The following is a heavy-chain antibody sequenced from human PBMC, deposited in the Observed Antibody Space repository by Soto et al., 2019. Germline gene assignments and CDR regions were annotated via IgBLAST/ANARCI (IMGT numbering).Heavy chain of an antibody. CDR1: GYTFTSYG. J-gene: IGHJ5*02. V-gene: IGHV1-18*01. Sequence: ASVKVSCKASGYTFTSYGISWVRQAPGQGLEWKGWISAYNGNTNYAQKLQGRVTMTTDTSTSTAYMELRSLRSDDTAVYYCARRGERYFDWLSNWFDPWGQGTLVTVSS. CDR2: ISAYNGNT. D-gene: IGHD3-9*01. CDR3: ARRGERYFDWLSNWFDP.